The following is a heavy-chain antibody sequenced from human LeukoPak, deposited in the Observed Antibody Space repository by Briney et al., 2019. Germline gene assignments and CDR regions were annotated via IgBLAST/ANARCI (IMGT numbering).Heavy chain of an antibody. D-gene: IGHD6-13*01. CDR1: GFTFSSYA. Sequence: GGSLRLSCAASGFTFSSYAMSWVRQAPGKGLEWVSVISGSGGSTYYADSVKGRFTISRDNSKNTLYLQMNSLRAEDTAVYYCAKDQADSSSWYTAATPWLDPWGQGTLVTVSS. CDR3: AKDQADSSSWYTAATPWLDP. J-gene: IGHJ5*02. V-gene: IGHV3-23*01. CDR2: ISGSGGST.